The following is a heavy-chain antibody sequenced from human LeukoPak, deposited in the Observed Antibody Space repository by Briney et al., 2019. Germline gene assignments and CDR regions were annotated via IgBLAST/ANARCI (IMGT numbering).Heavy chain of an antibody. D-gene: IGHD3-22*01. Sequence: GASVKVSCKASGYTFTSYYMHWVRQAPGQGLEWMGIINPSGGSTSYAQKFQGRVTMTRDTSTSTVYMELSSLRSEDTAVYYCAKHPYDSSGYYYLYYFDYWGQGTLVTVSS. CDR1: GYTFTSYY. J-gene: IGHJ4*02. V-gene: IGHV1-46*01. CDR3: AKHPYDSSGYYYLYYFDY. CDR2: INPSGGST.